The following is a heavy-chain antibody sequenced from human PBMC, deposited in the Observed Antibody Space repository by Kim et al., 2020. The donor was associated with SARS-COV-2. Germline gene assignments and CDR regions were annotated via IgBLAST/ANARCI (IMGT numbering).Heavy chain of an antibody. Sequence: SETLSLTCSVSGGSISSTTYYWGWIRQPPGEGLEWIGNIHYTGGTYYNPSLESRVIISVDTSKNQFSLKLTSVTAADTALYFGAKDGGSAGTFIDSWGLG. J-gene: IGHJ4*02. D-gene: IGHD6-13*01. CDR2: IHYTGGT. CDR1: GGSISSTTYY. V-gene: IGHV4-39*07. CDR3: AKDGGSAGTFIDS.